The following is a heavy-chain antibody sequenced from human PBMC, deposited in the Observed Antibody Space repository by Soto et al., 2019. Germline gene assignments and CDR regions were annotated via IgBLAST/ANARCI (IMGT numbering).Heavy chain of an antibody. V-gene: IGHV4-30-4*01. CDR3: ASRHSSPYFDY. D-gene: IGHD6-13*01. CDR1: GGSISSGDCY. J-gene: IGHJ4*02. Sequence: PSETLSLTCTVSGGSISSGDCYWSWIRQPPGKGLEWIGSIYYSGSTYYNPSLKSRVTISVDTSKNQFSLKLNSVTAADTAVYYCASRHSSPYFDYWGQGTLVTVS. CDR2: IYYSGST.